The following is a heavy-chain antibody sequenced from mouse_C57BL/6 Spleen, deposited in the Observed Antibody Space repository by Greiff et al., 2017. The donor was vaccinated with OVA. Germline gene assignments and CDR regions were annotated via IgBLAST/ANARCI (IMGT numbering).Heavy chain of an antibody. CDR1: GYTFTSYW. CDR3: ARNYYGSSYFDY. D-gene: IGHD1-1*01. Sequence: QVQLQQPGAELVKPGASVKLSCKASGYTFTSYWMNWVKQRPGQGLEWIGMIHPNSGSTNYNEKFKSKATLTVDKSSSTAYMQLSSLTSEDSAVYYCARNYYGSSYFDYWGQGTTLTVSS. J-gene: IGHJ2*01. CDR2: IHPNSGST. V-gene: IGHV1-64*01.